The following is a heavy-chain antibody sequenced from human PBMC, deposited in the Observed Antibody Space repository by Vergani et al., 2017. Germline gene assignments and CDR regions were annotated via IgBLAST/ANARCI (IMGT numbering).Heavy chain of an antibody. CDR2: ISPDGSAT. D-gene: IGHD2-21*01. V-gene: IGHV3-7*01. CDR1: GFSLSRFW. J-gene: IGHJ2*01. CDR3: VRIPRGHWSFDL. Sequence: EVQLVESGGGLVKRGGSLRLSCAASGFSLSRFWMSWVRQAPEKGLEWVAHISPDGSATSYVDSVKGRFPISRDNTKNSLSLQMSGLRVEDTAVYYCVRIPRGHWSFDLWGSGTLITVSS.